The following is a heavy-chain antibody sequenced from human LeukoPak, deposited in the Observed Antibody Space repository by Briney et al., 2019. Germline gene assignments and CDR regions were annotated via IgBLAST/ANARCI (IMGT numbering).Heavy chain of an antibody. D-gene: IGHD1-1*01. V-gene: IGHV5-51*01. CDR2: FYPGNSET. CDR1: EYSLVNYL. CDR3: MAYNWDESPGFDL. J-gene: IGHJ3*01. Sequence: GESLKISCQGSEYSLVNYLLAWVRPMPGKGLEWMGIFYPGNSETRCSPSFQGHVSISADDSTNVAFLQWNSLKASDTARYYCMAYNWDESPGFDLWGQGTLVTVSS.